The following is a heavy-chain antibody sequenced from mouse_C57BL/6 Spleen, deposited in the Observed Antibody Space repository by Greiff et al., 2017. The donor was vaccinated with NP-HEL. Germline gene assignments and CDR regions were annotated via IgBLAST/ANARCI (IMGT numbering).Heavy chain of an antibody. CDR1: GYSITSGYY. J-gene: IGHJ2*01. D-gene: IGHD1-1*01. CDR3: ARGGTTVVA. V-gene: IGHV3-6*01. Sequence: EVKLQESGPGLVKPSQSLSLTCSVTGYSITSGYYWNWIRQFPGNKLEWMGYISYDGSNNYNPSLKNRISITRDTSKNQFFLKLNSVTTEDTATCYCARGGTTVVAWGQGTTLTVSS. CDR2: ISYDGSN.